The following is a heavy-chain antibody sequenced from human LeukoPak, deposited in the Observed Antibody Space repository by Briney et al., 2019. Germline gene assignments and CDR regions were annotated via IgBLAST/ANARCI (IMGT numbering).Heavy chain of an antibody. V-gene: IGHV3-23*01. J-gene: IGHJ6*02. CDR2: ISGSGGST. D-gene: IGHD2-2*01. Sequence: GGSLRLSCAASGFTFSSYAMSWVRQAPGKGLEWVSAISGSGGSTYYADSVKGRFTISRDNSKNTLYLQMNSLRAEDTAVYYCAKDLCSRTSCSNEDYYYYRMEVWGQGTTVTVSS. CDR1: GFTFSSYA. CDR3: AKDLCSRTSCSNEDYYYYRMEV.